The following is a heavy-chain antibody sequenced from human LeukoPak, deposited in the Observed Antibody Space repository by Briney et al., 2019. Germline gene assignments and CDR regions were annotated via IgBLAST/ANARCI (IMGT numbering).Heavy chain of an antibody. D-gene: IGHD1-26*01. V-gene: IGHV3-30*03. CDR3: ASGLQWEQTPQFVGDY. CDR2: ISYDGSNK. Sequence: GGSLRLSCAASGFTFSSYGMHWVRQAPGKGLEWVAVISYDGSNKYYADSVKGRFTISRDNSKNTLYLQMNSLRAEDTAVYYCASGLQWEQTPQFVGDYWGQGTLVTVSS. CDR1: GFTFSSYG. J-gene: IGHJ4*02.